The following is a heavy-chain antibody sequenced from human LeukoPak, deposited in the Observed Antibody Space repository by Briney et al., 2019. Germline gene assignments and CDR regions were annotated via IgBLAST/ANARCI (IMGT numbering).Heavy chain of an antibody. J-gene: IGHJ4*02. CDR2: MNPNSGIA. D-gene: IGHD1-26*01. CDR1: GYTFISYD. V-gene: IGHV1-8*03. Sequence: GASVKVSCKASGYTFISYDINWVRQATGQGLEWMGWMNPNSGIAGYAQKFQGRVTITRDTSISTTYMELSSLRSEDTAVYYCARGLIGGAARPPYYFDYWGQGALVTVSS. CDR3: ARGLIGGAARPPYYFDY.